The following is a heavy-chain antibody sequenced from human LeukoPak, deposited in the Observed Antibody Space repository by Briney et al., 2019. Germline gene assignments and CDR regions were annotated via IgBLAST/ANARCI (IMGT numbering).Heavy chain of an antibody. V-gene: IGHV1-46*01. Sequence: GASVKVSCKASGYTFTSYYMHWVRQAPGQGLEWMGIINPSGGSTSYAQKFQGRVTMTRDMSTSTVYMELSSLRSEDTAVYYCARVLYSRYDFDIFDYWGQGTLVTVSS. D-gene: IGHD5-12*01. CDR2: INPSGGST. CDR3: ARVLYSRYDFDIFDY. J-gene: IGHJ4*02. CDR1: GYTFTSYY.